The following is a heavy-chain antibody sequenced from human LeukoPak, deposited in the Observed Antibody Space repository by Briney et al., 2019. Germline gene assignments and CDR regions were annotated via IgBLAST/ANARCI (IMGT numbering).Heavy chain of an antibody. D-gene: IGHD1-26*01. Sequence: GGSLRLSCSASGFTFRSYSLNWVRQAPGKGLEWVSSISSTSYIYSADSVKGRFTVSRDNAKNSLYLQINSLRAEDTAVYYCARDPSNSGSYSRLDYWGQGTRVTVSS. J-gene: IGHJ4*02. V-gene: IGHV3-21*01. CDR3: ARDPSNSGSYSRLDY. CDR2: ISSTSYI. CDR1: GFTFRSYS.